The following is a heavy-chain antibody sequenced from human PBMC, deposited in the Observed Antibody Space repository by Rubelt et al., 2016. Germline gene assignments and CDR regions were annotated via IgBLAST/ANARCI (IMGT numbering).Heavy chain of an antibody. J-gene: IGHJ4*02. CDR2: INAGNGNT. V-gene: IGHV1-3*01. CDR1: TSYG. CDR3: ARGRRPPQYSGSFPNDY. D-gene: IGHD1-26*01. Sequence: TSYGISWVRQAPGQGLEWMGWINAGNGNTKYSQKFQGRVTITRDTSASTAYMELSSLRSEDTAVYYCARGRRPPQYSGSFPNDYWGQGTLVTVSS.